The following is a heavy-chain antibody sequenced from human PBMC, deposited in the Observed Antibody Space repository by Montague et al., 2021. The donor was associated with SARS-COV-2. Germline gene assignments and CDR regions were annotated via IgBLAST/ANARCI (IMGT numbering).Heavy chain of an antibody. D-gene: IGHD4-17*01. CDR3: ARRRLREDYFDF. CDR2: VYYSGYT. J-gene: IGHJ4*02. Sequence: SETLSLTCTVSSDSVSSSDHYWGWIRQPPGKGLEWFGIVYYSGYTYYXXXFKGRVTISIDASKNQFSLKLNSLTATGTAIYHCARRRLREDYFDFWGQGTLLTVSS. CDR1: SDSVSSSDHY. V-gene: IGHV4-39*01.